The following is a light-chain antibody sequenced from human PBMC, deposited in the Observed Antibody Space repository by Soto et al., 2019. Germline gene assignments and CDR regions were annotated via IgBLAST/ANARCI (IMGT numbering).Light chain of an antibody. CDR2: AAS. Sequence: DIQMTQSPSSLSASVRDRVTITCRASQSISSYLNWYQQKPGKAPKLLIYAASSLQSGVPSRFSGSGSGTDFTLTISSLQPGDFATYYCQQSYSTQYTFGQGTKLEIK. CDR1: QSISSY. J-gene: IGKJ2*01. V-gene: IGKV1-39*01. CDR3: QQSYSTQYT.